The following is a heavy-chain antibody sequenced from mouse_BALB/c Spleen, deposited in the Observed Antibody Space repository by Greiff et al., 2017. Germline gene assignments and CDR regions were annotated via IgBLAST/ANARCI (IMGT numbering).Heavy chain of an antibody. Sequence: EVKLVESGGGLVKPGGSLKLSCAASGFTFSDYYMYWVRQTPEKRLEWVATISDGGSYTYYPDSVKGRFTISRDNAKNNLYLQMSSLKSEDTAMYYCASCYGSSFAYWGQGTLVTVSA. CDR2: ISDGGSYT. D-gene: IGHD1-1*01. CDR3: ASCYGSSFAY. CDR1: GFTFSDYY. V-gene: IGHV5-4*02. J-gene: IGHJ3*01.